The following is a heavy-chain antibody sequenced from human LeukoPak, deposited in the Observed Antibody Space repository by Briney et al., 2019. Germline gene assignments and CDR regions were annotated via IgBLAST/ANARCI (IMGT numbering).Heavy chain of an antibody. J-gene: IGHJ4*02. D-gene: IGHD5-18*01. CDR3: AIPRGYSYGYDFDY. V-gene: IGHV1-2*02. CDR2: INPNSGGT. CDR1: GYTFTGYY. Sequence: ASVKVSCKASGYTFTGYYMHWVRQAPGQGLEWMGWINPNSGGTNYAQKFQGRVTMTRDTSISTAYMELSRLRSDDTAVYYCAIPRGYSYGYDFDYWGQGTLVTVSS.